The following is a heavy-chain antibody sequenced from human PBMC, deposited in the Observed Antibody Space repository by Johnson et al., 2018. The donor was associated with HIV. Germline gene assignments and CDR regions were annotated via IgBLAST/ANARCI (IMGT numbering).Heavy chain of an antibody. D-gene: IGHD4-17*01. Sequence: VQLVESGGGLVQPGGSLRLSCAASGFTISSNYMSWVRQAPGKGLEWVGRIKSKTDGGTTDYAAPVKGRFTISRDDSKNTLYLQMNSLKTEETAVYYCTTAADGAPDALDIWGQWTMVTVSS. CDR3: TTAADGAPDALDI. V-gene: IGHV3-15*01. CDR1: GFTISSNY. CDR2: IKSKTDGGTT. J-gene: IGHJ3*02.